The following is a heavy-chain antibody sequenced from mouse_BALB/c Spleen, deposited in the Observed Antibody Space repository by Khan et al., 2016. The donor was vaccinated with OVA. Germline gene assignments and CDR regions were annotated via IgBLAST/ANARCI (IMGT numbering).Heavy chain of an antibody. Sequence: QVQLQQSGPELKKPGETVKISCKASGYTFTNYGMNWVKQAPGKGLKWMGWIYTYTGEPTYADDFKGRFAFSLESSASTAFLQINNLTNDDTATYFCARSSSRAMDYWGQGTSVTVSS. CDR2: IYTYTGEP. V-gene: IGHV9-3-1*01. CDR1: GYTFTNYG. CDR3: ARSSSRAMDY. D-gene: IGHD1-1*01. J-gene: IGHJ4*01.